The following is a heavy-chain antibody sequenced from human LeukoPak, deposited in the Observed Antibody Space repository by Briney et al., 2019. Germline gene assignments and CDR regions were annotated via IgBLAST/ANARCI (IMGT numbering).Heavy chain of an antibody. CDR1: GYTFTGYY. CDR3: ARDYYDSRHNWFDP. D-gene: IGHD3-22*01. J-gene: IGHJ5*02. Sequence: GASVKVSCKASGYTFTGYYMHWVRQAPGQGLEWMGRINPNSGGTNYAQKLQGRVTMTRDTSISTAYMELSRLRSDDTAVYYCARDYYDSRHNWFDPWGQGTLVTVSS. CDR2: INPNSGGT. V-gene: IGHV1-2*06.